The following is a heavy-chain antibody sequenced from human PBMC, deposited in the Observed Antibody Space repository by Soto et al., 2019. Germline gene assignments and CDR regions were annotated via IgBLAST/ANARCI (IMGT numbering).Heavy chain of an antibody. J-gene: IGHJ4*02. CDR3: ARGVSSSWPLDY. Sequence: ASVKVSCNXSRYTFTSHGISWVRQAPGQGLEWMGWISAYNGNTNYAQKLQGRVTMTTDTSTSTAYMELRSLRSDDTAVYYCARGVSSSWPLDYWGQGTLVTVSS. CDR2: ISAYNGNT. V-gene: IGHV1-18*01. D-gene: IGHD6-13*01. CDR1: RYTFTSHG.